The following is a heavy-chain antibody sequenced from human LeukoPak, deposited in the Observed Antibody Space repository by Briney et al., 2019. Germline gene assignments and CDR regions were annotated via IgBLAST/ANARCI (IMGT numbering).Heavy chain of an antibody. CDR1: GYSISSGYY. V-gene: IGHV4-38-2*01. D-gene: IGHD3-10*01. CDR3: ARVKVLWFGASAFDI. J-gene: IGHJ3*02. Sequence: PSETLSLTCAVSGYSISSGYYWGWFRQPPGKGREGMGSIYHIGSTYYNPSLKSRVTISVDTSKNQFSLKLSSVTAADTAVYYCARVKVLWFGASAFDIWGQGTMVTVSS. CDR2: IYHIGST.